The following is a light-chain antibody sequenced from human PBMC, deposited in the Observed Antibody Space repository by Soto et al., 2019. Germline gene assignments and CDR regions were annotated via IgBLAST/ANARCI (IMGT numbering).Light chain of an antibody. V-gene: IGKV4-1*01. J-gene: IGKJ4*01. CDR2: WAS. CDR1: QSVLYSSNNKNY. Sequence: DIVMTQSPDSLAMSLGERATVNCESSQSVLYSSNNKNYLAWYQQKPGQPPKLLIYWASTRESGVPDRFSGSGSGTDFTLTISSLQAEDVAVYYCQQYYCLPFTFGGGTKVEIK. CDR3: QQYYCLPFT.